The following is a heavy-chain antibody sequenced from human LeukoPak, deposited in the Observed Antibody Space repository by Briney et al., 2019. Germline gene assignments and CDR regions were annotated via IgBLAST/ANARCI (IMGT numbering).Heavy chain of an antibody. Sequence: GGSLRLSCAASGFTFSDYYMSWIRQAPGKGLEWVSYISSSSSYTNYADSVKGRFTISRGNAKNSLYLQMNSLRAEDTAVYYCARHLSSGPSAFDIWGQGTMVTVSS. CDR2: ISSSSSYT. CDR1: GFTFSDYY. D-gene: IGHD6-19*01. J-gene: IGHJ3*02. V-gene: IGHV3-11*03. CDR3: ARHLSSGPSAFDI.